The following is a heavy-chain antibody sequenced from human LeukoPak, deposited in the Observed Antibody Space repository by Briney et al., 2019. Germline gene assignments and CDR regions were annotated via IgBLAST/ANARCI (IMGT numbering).Heavy chain of an antibody. CDR2: LYRDGTR. J-gene: IGHJ4*02. CDR3: ARGGINSHFDY. D-gene: IGHD3-10*01. CDR1: GFNFKYVW. Sequence: GGSLRLSCAASGFNFKYVWMNWVRQAPGKGLEWVSVLYRDGTRYYADSVKGRFTISRDNSKNTLYLQMNSLRAEDTAVYYCARGGINSHFDYWGQGTLVTVSS. V-gene: IGHV3-53*01.